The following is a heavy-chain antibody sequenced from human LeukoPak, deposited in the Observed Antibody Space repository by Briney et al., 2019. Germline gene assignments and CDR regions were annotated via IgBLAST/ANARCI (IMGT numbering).Heavy chain of an antibody. Sequence: ASVKVSCKASGYTFTAYYMNWVRQAPGQGLEWMGWINPNSGGADYAQKFQGRISMTRDTSISTAYMELSRLTSDDTAVYYCARYGVPARNYLDNWGQGTLVTVSS. V-gene: IGHV1-2*02. D-gene: IGHD1-14*01. J-gene: IGHJ4*02. CDR2: INPNSGGA. CDR3: ARYGVPARNYLDN. CDR1: GYTFTAYY.